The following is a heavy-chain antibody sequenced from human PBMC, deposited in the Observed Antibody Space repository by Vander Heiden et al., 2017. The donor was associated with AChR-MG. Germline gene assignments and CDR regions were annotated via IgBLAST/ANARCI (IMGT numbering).Heavy chain of an antibody. CDR1: GDSVSSNY. CDR2: ISYSGNT. Sequence: QVQLQESGPGLVKPSETLSLTCTVSGDSVSSNYWSWIRQPRGKGLEWIGYISYSGNTNYNPSLKSRVVISEDKSKNQLSLKLSSVTTADTAVYYCARDRWETSTYYYGMDVWGQGTTVTVSS. V-gene: IGHV4-59*02. D-gene: IGHD1-26*01. J-gene: IGHJ6*02. CDR3: ARDRWETSTYYYGMDV.